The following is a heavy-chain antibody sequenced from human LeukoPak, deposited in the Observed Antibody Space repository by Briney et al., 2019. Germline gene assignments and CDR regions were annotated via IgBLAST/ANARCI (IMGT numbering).Heavy chain of an antibody. J-gene: IGHJ6*02. D-gene: IGHD1-1*01. V-gene: IGHV1-8*01. CDR3: ARSITNYYYYGMDV. CDR1: GYTFTSYD. CDR2: MNPNSGNT. Sequence: ASVKVSCKASGYTFTSYDINWVRQAPGQGLEWMGWMNPNSGNTGYAQKFQGRVTMTRNTSISTAYMELSSLRSEDTAVYYCARSITNYYYYGMDVWGQGTTATVSS.